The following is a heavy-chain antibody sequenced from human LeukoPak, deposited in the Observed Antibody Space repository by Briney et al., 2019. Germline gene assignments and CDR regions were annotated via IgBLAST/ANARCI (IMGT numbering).Heavy chain of an antibody. J-gene: IGHJ4*02. CDR2: SGGDGRT. D-gene: IGHD5-18*01. CDR1: GFPFSIFG. V-gene: IGHV3-23*01. Sequence: GGSLKLPCSASGFPFSIFGRNWFRQAPGKGLEWVSVSGGDGRTYYADSVRGRFTISRDDSKNTLYLQMNSLRAEDTAVYYCAKAQLGGYNYAPLDSWGQGTLVTVSS. CDR3: AKAQLGGYNYAPLDS.